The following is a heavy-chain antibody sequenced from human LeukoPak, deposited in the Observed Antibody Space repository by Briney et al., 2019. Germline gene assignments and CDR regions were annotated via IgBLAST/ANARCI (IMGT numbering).Heavy chain of an antibody. CDR2: INPNSGGT. Sequence: ASVKVSCKASGYTFTCYYMHWVRQAPGQGLEWMGRINPNSGGTNYAQKFQGRVTMTRDTSISTAYMELSRLRSDDTAVYYCARAGVLRYFDWFRTTTYFDYWGQGTLVTVSS. D-gene: IGHD3-9*01. J-gene: IGHJ4*02. CDR3: ARAGVLRYFDWFRTTTYFDY. V-gene: IGHV1-2*06. CDR1: GYTFTCYY.